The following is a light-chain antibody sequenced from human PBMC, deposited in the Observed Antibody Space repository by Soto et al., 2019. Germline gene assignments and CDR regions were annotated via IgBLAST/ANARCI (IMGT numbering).Light chain of an antibody. CDR3: QQRNVWPPVT. V-gene: IGKV3-11*01. J-gene: IGKJ5*01. Sequence: EVVLTQSPATLSLSPGERATLSCRASQSIIAFLAWYQQRPCQTPRLLIYGAFNRATGIPARFSGSGSGTDFTLTISSLEPEDSAVYYCQQRNVWPPVTFGQGTRLEIK. CDR2: GAF. CDR1: QSIIAF.